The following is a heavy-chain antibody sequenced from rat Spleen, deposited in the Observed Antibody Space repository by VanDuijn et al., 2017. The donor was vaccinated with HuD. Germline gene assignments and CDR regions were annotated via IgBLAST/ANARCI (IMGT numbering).Heavy chain of an antibody. Sequence: EVQLVESDGGLVQPGRPLNLSCVASGFIFSDYYMAWVRQAPTKGLEWVATISYDGSITYYRDSVKGRFTISRDNAKSTLYLQMDSLRSEDTATYYCARRRRDWFYFDYWGQGVMVTVSS. CDR1: GFIFSDYY. J-gene: IGHJ2*01. CDR2: ISYDGSIT. D-gene: IGHD1-1*01. CDR3: ARRRRDWFYFDY. V-gene: IGHV5-29*01.